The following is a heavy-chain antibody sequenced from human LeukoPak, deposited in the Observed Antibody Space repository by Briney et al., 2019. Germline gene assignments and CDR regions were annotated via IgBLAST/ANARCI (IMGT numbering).Heavy chain of an antibody. D-gene: IGHD5-24*01. CDR3: ARACRDGYNIDY. V-gene: IGHV3-48*03. J-gene: IGHJ4*02. CDR2: ISRSGSTR. CDR1: GFTFSACE. Sequence: GGSLRLSCAISGFTFSACELTWVRQAPGKGLEWVSYISRSGSTRYYADSVKGRFTISRDNAKNSLYLQMNSLRAEDTAVYYCARACRDGYNIDYWGQGTLVTVSS.